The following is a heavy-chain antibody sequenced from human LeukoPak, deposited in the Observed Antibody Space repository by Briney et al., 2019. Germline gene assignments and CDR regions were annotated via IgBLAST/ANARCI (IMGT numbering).Heavy chain of an antibody. J-gene: IGHJ5*02. V-gene: IGHV1-3*01. CDR2: INAGNGNT. D-gene: IGHD3-22*01. Sequence: VASVKVSCKASGYTFTSYAMHWVRQAPGQRLEWMGWINAGNGNTKYSQKFQGRVTITRDTSASTAYMELCSLRSEDTAVYYCARFTMTRGWFDPWGQGTLVTVSS. CDR1: GYTFTSYA. CDR3: ARFTMTRGWFDP.